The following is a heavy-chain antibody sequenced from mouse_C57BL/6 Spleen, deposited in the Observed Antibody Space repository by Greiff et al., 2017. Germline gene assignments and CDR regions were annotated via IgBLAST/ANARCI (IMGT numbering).Heavy chain of an antibody. D-gene: IGHD1-1*01. CDR1: GYAFSSSW. J-gene: IGHJ4*01. CDR2: IYPGDGDT. Sequence: LQQSGPELVKPGASVKISCKASGYAFSSSWMNWVKQRPGKGLEWIGRIYPGDGDTNYNGKFKGKATLTADKSSSTAYMQLSSLTSEDSAVYFCARKDYAGYAMDYWGQGTSVTVSS. V-gene: IGHV1-82*01. CDR3: ARKDYAGYAMDY.